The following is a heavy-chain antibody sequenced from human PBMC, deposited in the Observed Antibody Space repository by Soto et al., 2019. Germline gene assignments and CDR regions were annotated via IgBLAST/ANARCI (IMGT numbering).Heavy chain of an antibody. Sequence: QLQLQESGSGLVKPSQTLSLTCAVSGGSISSGGYSWSWIRQPPGKGLEWIGYIYHSGSTYYNPSLKSRVTISVDRSKNQFSLKLSSVTAADTAVYYCARVSEGYCISTSCYGRSWFDPWGQGTLVTVSS. D-gene: IGHD2-2*01. J-gene: IGHJ5*02. CDR2: IYHSGST. V-gene: IGHV4-30-2*01. CDR1: GGSISSGGYS. CDR3: ARVSEGYCISTSCYGRSWFDP.